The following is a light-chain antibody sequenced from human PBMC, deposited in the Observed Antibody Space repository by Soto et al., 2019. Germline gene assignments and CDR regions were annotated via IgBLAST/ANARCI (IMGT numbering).Light chain of an antibody. J-gene: IGKJ1*01. CDR1: QSVSSSY. Sequence: EIVLTQSPGTLSLSPGERATLSCRASQSVSSSYLAWYQQKPGQAPRLLIYGASSRATGIPDRFSGSGSGTDFPLPISRLEPEDFAVYYCHQYGSSPRTFGQGTKVEIK. CDR2: GAS. V-gene: IGKV3-20*01. CDR3: HQYGSSPRT.